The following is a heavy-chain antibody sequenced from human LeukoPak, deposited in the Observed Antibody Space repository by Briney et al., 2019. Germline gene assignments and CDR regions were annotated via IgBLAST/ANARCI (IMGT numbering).Heavy chain of an antibody. J-gene: IGHJ4*02. Sequence: TSETLTLTCTVSGGSLSNSYWSWIRQPAGRGLEWIGRIYSSGASNHNSSLRGRVTMSVDSSKNRFYLKLTSVTAADTAVYYCARDPGGNQYYGGYFDFWGQGIPVTVSS. V-gene: IGHV4-4*07. CDR3: ARDPGGNQYYGGYFDF. CDR1: GGSLSNSY. CDR2: IYSSGAS. D-gene: IGHD4-23*01.